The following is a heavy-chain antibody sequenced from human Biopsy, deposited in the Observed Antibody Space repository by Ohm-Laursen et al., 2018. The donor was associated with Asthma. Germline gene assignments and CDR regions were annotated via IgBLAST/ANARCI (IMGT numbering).Heavy chain of an antibody. CDR2: IDPNSGGT. Sequence: ASVKVSCKASGYPFTDYYVHWVRQAPGQGLEWMGRIDPNSGGTNYAQKFLGRVTMTRDTSVNTAFMVLSRLRSDDTAVYYCARIKIRIGAGTDRYFDLWGRGTLVTGSS. D-gene: IGHD3-16*01. J-gene: IGHJ2*01. V-gene: IGHV1-2*06. CDR3: ARIKIRIGAGTDRYFDL. CDR1: GYPFTDYY.